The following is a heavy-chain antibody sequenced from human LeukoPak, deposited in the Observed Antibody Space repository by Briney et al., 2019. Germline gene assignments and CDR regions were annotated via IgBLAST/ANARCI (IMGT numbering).Heavy chain of an antibody. CDR1: GGSISSYY. J-gene: IGHJ6*03. V-gene: IGHV4-59*08. CDR3: ARRKVTIFGVVSGYYYYYMDV. D-gene: IGHD3-3*01. Sequence: SETLPLTCTVSGGSISSYYWSRIRQPPGKGLEWIGYIYYSGSTNYNPSLKSRVTISVDTSKNQFSLKLSSVTAADTAVYYCARRKVTIFGVVSGYYYYYMDVWGKGTTVTVS. CDR2: IYYSGST.